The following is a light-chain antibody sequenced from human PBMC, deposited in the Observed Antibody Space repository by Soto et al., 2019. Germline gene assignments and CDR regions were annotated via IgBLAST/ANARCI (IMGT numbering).Light chain of an antibody. CDR2: DVS. Sequence: QSVLTQPASVSGSPGQSITISCTGTSSDVGGYNYVSWYQQHPGKAPKLMIYDVSNRPSGVSNRFSGSKSGNTASLTISGLQAEDEADYYCSSYTSSSTFVFGGGNKVTV. CDR3: SSYTSSSTFV. J-gene: IGLJ2*01. V-gene: IGLV2-14*01. CDR1: SSDVGGYNY.